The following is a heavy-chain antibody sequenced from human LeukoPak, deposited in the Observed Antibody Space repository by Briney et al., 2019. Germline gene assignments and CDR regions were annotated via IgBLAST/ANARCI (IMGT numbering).Heavy chain of an antibody. D-gene: IGHD3-10*01. J-gene: IGHJ4*02. CDR2: INHSGST. CDR1: GGSFSGYY. V-gene: IGHV4-34*01. Sequence: PSETLSLTCAVYGGSFSGYYWSWIRQPRGKGLEWIGEINHSGSTNYNPSLKSRVTISVDTSKNQFSLKLSSVTAADTAVYYCARSRRMVQGYFDYWGQGTLVTVSS. CDR3: ARSRRMVQGYFDY.